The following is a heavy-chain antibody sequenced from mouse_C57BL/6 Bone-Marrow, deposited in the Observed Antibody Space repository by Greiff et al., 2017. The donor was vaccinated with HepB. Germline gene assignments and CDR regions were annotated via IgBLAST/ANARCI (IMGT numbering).Heavy chain of an antibody. Sequence: EVKLMESGGGLVQPGGSLKLSCAASGFTFSDYYMYWVRQTPEKRLEWVAYISNGGGSTYYPDTVKGRFTISRDNAKNTLYLQMSRLKSEDTAMYYCARRGITTGYYAMDYWGQGTSVTVSS. D-gene: IGHD2-4*01. CDR1: GFTFSDYY. CDR3: ARRGITTGYYAMDY. CDR2: ISNGGGST. J-gene: IGHJ4*01. V-gene: IGHV5-12*01.